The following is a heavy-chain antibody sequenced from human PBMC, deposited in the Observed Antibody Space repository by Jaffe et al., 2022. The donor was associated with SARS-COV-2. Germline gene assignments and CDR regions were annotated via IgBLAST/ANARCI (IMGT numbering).Heavy chain of an antibody. CDR3: ARIVNFVVVPAAMFDYYYGMDV. CDR1: GFSLSNARMG. D-gene: IGHD2-2*01. Sequence: QVTLKESGPVLVKPTETLTLTCTVSGFSLSNARMGVSWIRQPPGKALEWLAHIFSNDEKSYSTSLKSRLTISKDTSKSQVVLTMTNMDPVDTATYYCARIVNFVVVPAAMFDYYYGMDVWGQGTTVTVSS. CDR2: IFSNDEK. V-gene: IGHV2-26*01. J-gene: IGHJ6*02.